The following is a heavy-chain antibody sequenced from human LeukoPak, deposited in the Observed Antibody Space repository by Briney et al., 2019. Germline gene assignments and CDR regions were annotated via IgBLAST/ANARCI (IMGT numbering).Heavy chain of an antibody. CDR1: GFTFSSYE. V-gene: IGHV3-48*03. J-gene: IGHJ4*02. D-gene: IGHD5-12*01. Sequence: GGSLRLSCAASGFTFSSYEMNWVRQAPGKGLEWVSYISSSGSTIYYADSVKGRFTISRDNAKNSLYLQMNSLRAEDTAVYYCARGVATIFGAYFDYWGQGTLVTVSS. CDR2: ISSSGSTI. CDR3: ARGVATIFGAYFDY.